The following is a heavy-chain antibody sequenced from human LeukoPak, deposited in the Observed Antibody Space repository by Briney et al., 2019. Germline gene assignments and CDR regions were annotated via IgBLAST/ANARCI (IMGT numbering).Heavy chain of an antibody. CDR2: ISGSGTTI. V-gene: IGHV3-48*03. D-gene: IGHD1-14*01. CDR1: GFTFSSYE. CDR3: ASLPNHVGFDY. J-gene: IGHJ4*02. Sequence: PGGSLRPSCAASGFTFSSYEMNWVRQAPGKGLEWVSYISGSGTTIYYADSVKGRFTISRDNAKNSLFLQMNSLRAEDTAVYYCASLPNHVGFDYWGQGTLVTVSS.